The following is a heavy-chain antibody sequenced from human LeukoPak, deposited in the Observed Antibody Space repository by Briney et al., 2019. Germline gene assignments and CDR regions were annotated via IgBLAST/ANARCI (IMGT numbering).Heavy chain of an antibody. V-gene: IGHV4-38-2*02. J-gene: IGHJ6*03. Sequence: NPSETLSLTCTVSGYSISSGYYWGWIRQPPGKGLEWIGSIYHSGSTYYNPSLKSRVTISVDRSKNQFSLKLSSVTAADTAVYYCARDRSMDVWGKGTTVTVSS. CDR3: ARDRSMDV. CDR1: GYSISSGYY. CDR2: IYHSGST.